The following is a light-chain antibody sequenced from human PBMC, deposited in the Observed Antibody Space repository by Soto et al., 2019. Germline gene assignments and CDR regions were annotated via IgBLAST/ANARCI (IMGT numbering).Light chain of an antibody. Sequence: DIQRTQSRSSLYASIGDRVTSTCRASLNIGDSLSWFQQKAGKPPTQLIYGASALQSGVPVRFSGSASGTDFTLTIRKMQREDFATYYCLQTYNLPRTFGQGTKVDIK. CDR3: LQTYNLPRT. J-gene: IGKJ1*01. V-gene: IGKV1-39*01. CDR2: GAS. CDR1: LNIGDS.